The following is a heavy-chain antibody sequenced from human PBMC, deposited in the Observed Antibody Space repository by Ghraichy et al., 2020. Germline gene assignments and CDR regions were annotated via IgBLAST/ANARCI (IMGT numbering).Heavy chain of an antibody. V-gene: IGHV1-18*01. CDR1: GYSFTNYG. CDR3: ARTLSGAGSYYYPYYGMDV. Sequence: SVKVSCKASGYSFTNYGIGWVRQAPGQGLEWMGWISGYNGYTYYTENLQGRVTMTTDTSTTTAYMELRSLESDDTAVYYCARTLSGAGSYYYPYYGMDVWGQGTTVTVSS. D-gene: IGHD3-10*01. J-gene: IGHJ6*02. CDR2: ISGYNGYT.